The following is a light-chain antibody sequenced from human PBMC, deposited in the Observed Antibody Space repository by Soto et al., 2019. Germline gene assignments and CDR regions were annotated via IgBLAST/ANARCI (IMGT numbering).Light chain of an antibody. V-gene: IGKV1-6*01. CDR3: LQDYNYPRT. CDR1: QGIRND. J-gene: IGKJ1*01. Sequence: AIQMTQSPSSLSASVGDRVTITCRASQGIRNDLGWYQQKPGKAPKLLIYAASSLQSGVPSRVSGSGSSTDFTLTLSRLQPADFETYYCLQDYNYPRTFGQGTKVEIK. CDR2: AAS.